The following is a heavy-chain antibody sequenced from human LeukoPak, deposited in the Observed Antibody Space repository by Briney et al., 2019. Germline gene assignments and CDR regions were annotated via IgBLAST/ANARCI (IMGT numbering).Heavy chain of an antibody. CDR3: VVGDYYDSSGYYRAFQH. Sequence: GGSLRLSCAASGFTFSSYGMNWVRQAPGKGLEWVSYISSSGSTIYYADSVKGRFTISRDNAKNSLYLQMNSLRAEDTAVYYCVVGDYYDSSGYYRAFQHWGQGTLVTVSS. CDR2: ISSSGSTI. J-gene: IGHJ1*01. V-gene: IGHV3-48*03. CDR1: GFTFSSYG. D-gene: IGHD3-22*01.